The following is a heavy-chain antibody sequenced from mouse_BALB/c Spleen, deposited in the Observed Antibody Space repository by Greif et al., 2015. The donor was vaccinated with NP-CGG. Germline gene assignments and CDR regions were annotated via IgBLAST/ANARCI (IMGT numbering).Heavy chain of an antibody. CDR1: GYTFTSYW. CDR3: AYYYGSSYGYAMDY. Sequence: VQLVESGAELAKPGASVKMSCKASGYTFTSYWMHWVKQRPGQGLEWIGYINPSTGYTEYNQKFKDKATLTADKSSSTAYMQLSSLTSEDSAVYYCAYYYGSSYGYAMDYWGQGTSVTVSS. V-gene: IGHV1-7*01. D-gene: IGHD1-1*01. J-gene: IGHJ4*01. CDR2: INPSTGYT.